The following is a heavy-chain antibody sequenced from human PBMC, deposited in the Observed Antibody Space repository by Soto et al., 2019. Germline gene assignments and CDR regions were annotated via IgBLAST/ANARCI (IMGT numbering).Heavy chain of an antibody. D-gene: IGHD5-18*01. CDR3: AHRRWDTAMDHTKKTHWYFDF. J-gene: IGHJ2*01. CDR1: GFSLSTSGVG. CDR2: IYWDDDK. V-gene: IGHV2-5*02. Sequence: QITLKESGPTLVKPTQTLTLSCAFSGFSLSTSGVGVGWIRQSPRKALEWLALIYWDDDKHHSPSLKSRLTITKDTSNNQVVLTKTNMDPVDIGTYYCAHRRWDTAMDHTKKTHWYFDFCGRGTLVTVSS.